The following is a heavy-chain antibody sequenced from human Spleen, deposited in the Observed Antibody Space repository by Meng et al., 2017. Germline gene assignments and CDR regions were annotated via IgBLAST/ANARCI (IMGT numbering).Heavy chain of an antibody. CDR3: AKVPDWNAPFDY. J-gene: IGHJ4*02. Sequence: GESLKISCTASGFSFSNNAMSWVRQAPGKGLEWVSSISGSGSSTYYADSVKGRLTISRDNSKNMLYLQMNSLRAEDSAVYYCAKVPDWNAPFDYWGQGMVVTVSS. CDR2: ISGSGSST. CDR1: GFSFSNNA. V-gene: IGHV3-23*01. D-gene: IGHD1-1*01.